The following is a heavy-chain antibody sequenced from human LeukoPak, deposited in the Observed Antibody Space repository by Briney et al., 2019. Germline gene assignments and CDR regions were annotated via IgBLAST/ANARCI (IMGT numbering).Heavy chain of an antibody. V-gene: IGHV1-69*05. CDR3: DRDRVAATDAFDI. Sequence: SVKVSCKASGGTFTSYTISWVRQAPGQGPEWMGRIIPIFGTANSAHKFKGRVTITTDESTRTAYMDLSRQRSGDPDASFCDRDRVAATDAFDIWGQGTMVTVSS. CDR1: GGTFTSYT. CDR2: IIPIFGTA. D-gene: IGHD2-15*01. J-gene: IGHJ3*02.